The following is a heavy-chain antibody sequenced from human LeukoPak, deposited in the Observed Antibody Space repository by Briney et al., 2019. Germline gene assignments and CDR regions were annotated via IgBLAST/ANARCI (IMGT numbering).Heavy chain of an antibody. D-gene: IGHD2-15*01. CDR3: ARGLMISGLDY. J-gene: IGHJ4*02. V-gene: IGHV3-48*04. Sequence: GGSLRLSCVASGLTFSRYSMNWVRQAPGKGLEWVSYINSKSDTIYYADSVKGRFTISRDNAKSALYLQINSLRAEDAAVYYCARGLMISGLDYWGQGTLVTVSS. CDR2: INSKSDTI. CDR1: GLTFSRYS.